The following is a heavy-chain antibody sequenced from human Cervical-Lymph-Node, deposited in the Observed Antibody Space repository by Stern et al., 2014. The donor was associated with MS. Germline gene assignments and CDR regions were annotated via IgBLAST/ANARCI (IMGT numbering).Heavy chain of an antibody. D-gene: IGHD4-17*01. CDR3: ARQSKDDYGDYGWYDP. CDR1: GYSFPNYW. J-gene: IGHJ5*01. V-gene: IGHV5-51*01. Sequence: EVQLLQSGAEVKKPGESLRISCKGSGYSFPNYWIAWVRQMPGKGLEWMGVIHPGDSDTRYSASFQGQVTFSADNSISTAYLQWSSLKASDTAMYYCARQSKDDYGDYGWYDPWGQGTLVTVSS. CDR2: IHPGDSDT.